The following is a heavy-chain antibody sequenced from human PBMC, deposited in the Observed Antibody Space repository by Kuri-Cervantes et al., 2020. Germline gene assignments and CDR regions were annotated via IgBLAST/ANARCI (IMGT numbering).Heavy chain of an antibody. J-gene: IGHJ6*03. CDR1: GGSISSYY. CDR2: IYTSGST. Sequence: GSLRLSCTVSGGSISSYYWSWIRQPAGKGLEWIGRIYTSGSTNYNPSLKSRVTISVDKSKNQFSLKLSSVTAADTAVYYCARGPGVWFGETGYYYYYMDVWGKGTTVTVSS. D-gene: IGHD3-10*01. V-gene: IGHV4-4*07. CDR3: ARGPGVWFGETGYYYYYMDV.